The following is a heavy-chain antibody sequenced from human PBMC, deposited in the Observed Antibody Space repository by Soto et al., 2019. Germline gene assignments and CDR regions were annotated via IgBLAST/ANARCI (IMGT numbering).Heavy chain of an antibody. CDR2: INPSGGST. CDR1: GYTFTSYY. V-gene: IGHV1-46*01. J-gene: IGHJ3*02. CDR3: ARGYYDSSGYPDAFDI. Sequence: ASVKVSCKASGYTFTSYYMHWVRQAPGQGLEWMGIINPSGGSTSYAQKFQGRLTMTRDTSTSTVYMELSSLRSEDTAVYYCARGYYDSSGYPDAFDIWGQGTMVTVSS. D-gene: IGHD3-22*01.